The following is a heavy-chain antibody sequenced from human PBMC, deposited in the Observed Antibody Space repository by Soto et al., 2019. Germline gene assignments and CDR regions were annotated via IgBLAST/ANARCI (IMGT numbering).Heavy chain of an antibody. Sequence: EVQLVESGGGLVQPGGSLRLSCAASGLTFSSNWMSWVRQAPGRGLECVANIKQDGNEKYYVDSVKGRFTISRDNAKKSLYLQMNSLRAEDPAVYYCARVVGAPNWFDPWGQGTLVTVSS. J-gene: IGHJ5*02. CDR3: ARVVGAPNWFDP. CDR1: GLTFSSNW. CDR2: IKQDGNEK. D-gene: IGHD1-26*01. V-gene: IGHV3-7*04.